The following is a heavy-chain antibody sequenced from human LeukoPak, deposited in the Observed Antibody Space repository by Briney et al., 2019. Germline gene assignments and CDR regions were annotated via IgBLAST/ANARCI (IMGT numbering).Heavy chain of an antibody. V-gene: IGHV3-21*01. CDR2: ISSSNSYI. Sequence: GGSLRLSCAASGFTFSSYSMNWVRQAPGKGLEWVLSISSSNSYIYYADSVKGRFTISRDNAKNSLYLQMNSLRAEDTAVYYCAVRGYSYGDGMDVWGQGTTVTVSS. CDR3: AVRGYSYGDGMDV. D-gene: IGHD5-18*01. J-gene: IGHJ6*02. CDR1: GFTFSSYS.